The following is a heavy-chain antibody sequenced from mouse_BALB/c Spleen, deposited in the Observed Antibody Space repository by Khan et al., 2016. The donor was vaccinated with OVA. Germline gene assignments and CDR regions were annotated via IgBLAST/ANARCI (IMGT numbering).Heavy chain of an antibody. CDR2: INPYTGEP. Sequence: QIQLVQSGPELKKPGETVKISCKASGYTFTNYGMNWVKQAPGKGLKWMGWINPYTGEPKYADDFKGRFVFSLDTSASTAYLQISNLKNADMTTYCCARNSSYWNSDVWGTGTTVTVSS. CDR3: ARNSSYWNSDV. J-gene: IGHJ1*03. V-gene: IGHV9-1*02. CDR1: GYTFTNYG.